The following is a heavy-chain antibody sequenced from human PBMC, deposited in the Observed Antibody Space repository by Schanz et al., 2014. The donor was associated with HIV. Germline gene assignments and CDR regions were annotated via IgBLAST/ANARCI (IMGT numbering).Heavy chain of an antibody. CDR3: ARGPSGGLTPSRGMDV. CDR1: GGSISNNF. J-gene: IGHJ6*02. CDR2: VFSNGAT. D-gene: IGHD1-26*01. V-gene: IGHV4-59*08. Sequence: VQLQESGPGLVKPSETLSLTCSVSGGSISNNFCNWIRQSPGKGLEWIGNVFSNGATKYNPSLQSRVPISVDTSQTQFSLRLSSVTAADTAVYYCARGPSGGLTPSRGMDVWGQGTTVTVSS.